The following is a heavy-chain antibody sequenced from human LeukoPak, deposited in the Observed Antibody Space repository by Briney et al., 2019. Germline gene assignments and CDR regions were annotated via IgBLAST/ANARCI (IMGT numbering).Heavy chain of an antibody. Sequence: GGSLRLSCAASGFTFSSYAMSWVRQAPGKGLEWVSYIDSSSGTIYYADSVRGRFTISGDNAKNSLYLQMNSLRAEDTAVYYCARVRSSYYYESSGYYQYDAFDIWGQGTMVTVSS. CDR3: ARVRSSYYYESSGYYQYDAFDI. D-gene: IGHD3-22*01. V-gene: IGHV3-48*01. CDR2: IDSSSGTI. CDR1: GFTFSSYA. J-gene: IGHJ3*02.